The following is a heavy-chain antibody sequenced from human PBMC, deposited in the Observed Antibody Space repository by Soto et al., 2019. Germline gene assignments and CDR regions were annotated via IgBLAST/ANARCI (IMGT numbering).Heavy chain of an antibody. J-gene: IGHJ5*02. D-gene: IGHD6-19*01. CDR3: ARHYSSGSRNWFDP. CDR2: IYYSGST. Sequence: SETLSLTCSVSGGSINSSSYFWGWVRQPPGKGLEWIGSIYYSGSTYYNPSLRSRVTISADTSKNQFSLKLSSVTAADTAVFYCARHYSSGSRNWFDPWGQGTLVTVSS. V-gene: IGHV4-39*01. CDR1: GGSINSSSYF.